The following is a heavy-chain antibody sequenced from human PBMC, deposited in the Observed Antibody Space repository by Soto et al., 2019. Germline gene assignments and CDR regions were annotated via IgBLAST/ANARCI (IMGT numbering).Heavy chain of an antibody. J-gene: IGHJ4*02. CDR2: ISGSGGST. V-gene: IGHV3-23*01. Sequence: EVQLLESGGGLVQPGGSLRLSCAASGFTFSSYAMSWVRQAPGKGLEWVSAISGSGGSTYYADSVKGRFTISRDNSKNTLYLQMNSVRAEVTAVYYCAKAPTNYGSGSYYYYWGQGTLVTVSS. CDR1: GFTFSSYA. D-gene: IGHD3-10*01. CDR3: AKAPTNYGSGSYYYY.